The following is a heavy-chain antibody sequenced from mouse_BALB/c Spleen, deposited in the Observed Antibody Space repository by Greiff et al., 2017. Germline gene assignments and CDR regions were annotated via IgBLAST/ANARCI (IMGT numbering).Heavy chain of an antibody. V-gene: IGHV2-9*02. CDR1: GFSLTSYG. D-gene: IGHD2-1*01. CDR2: IWAGGST. Sequence: VKLVESGPGLVAPSQSLSITCTVSGFSLTSYGVHWVRQPPGKGLEWLGVIWAGGSTNYNSALMSRLSISKDNSKSQVFLKMNSLQTDDTAMYYCARDGNYEWEYAMDYWGQGTSVTVSS. CDR3: ARDGNYEWEYAMDY. J-gene: IGHJ4*01.